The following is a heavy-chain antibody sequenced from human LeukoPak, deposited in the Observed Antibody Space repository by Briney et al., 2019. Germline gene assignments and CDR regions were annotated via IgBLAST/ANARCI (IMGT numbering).Heavy chain of an antibody. D-gene: IGHD1-26*01. V-gene: IGHV3-23*01. CDR1: GFTFNTYA. J-gene: IGHJ4*02. CDR2: ISISGGT. Sequence: GGSLRLSCAASGFTFNTYAMSWVRQAPGKGLEWVSVISISGGTYYADSVKGRFTISRDISKNTVFPQMNSLRAEDTAVYYCARDRYVGTTTAGDSDSWGQGTLVTVSS. CDR3: ARDRYVGTTTAGDSDS.